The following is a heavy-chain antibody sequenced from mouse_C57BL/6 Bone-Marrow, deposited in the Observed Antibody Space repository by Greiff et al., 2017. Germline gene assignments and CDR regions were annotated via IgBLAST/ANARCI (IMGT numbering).Heavy chain of an antibody. CDR1: GYAFSSYW. D-gene: IGHD2-4*01. V-gene: IGHV1-80*01. Sequence: VQRVESGAELVKPGASVKISCTASGYAFSSYWMNWVKQRPGKGLEWIGQIYPGDGDTNYNGKFKGKATLTADKSSSTAYMQLSSLTSEDSAVYFFARYDDYDGGFDYWGQGTTLTVSS. J-gene: IGHJ2*01. CDR2: IYPGDGDT. CDR3: ARYDDYDGGFDY.